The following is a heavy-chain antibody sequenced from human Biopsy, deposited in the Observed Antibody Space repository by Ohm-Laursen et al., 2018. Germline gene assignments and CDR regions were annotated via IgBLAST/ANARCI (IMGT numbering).Heavy chain of an antibody. Sequence: PPGTLSLTCSVSGGSISDDYWNWIRQPPGKGLQVIGYISSGGRAKYNPSLKSRLTISLDTSKNRPSLRLSSLTAADTAVYYCARGSNEFGGLYFPHWGQGTLVTVSS. D-gene: IGHD4-23*01. CDR3: ARGSNEFGGLYFPH. CDR2: ISSGGRA. CDR1: GGSISDDY. V-gene: IGHV4-59*01. J-gene: IGHJ1*01.